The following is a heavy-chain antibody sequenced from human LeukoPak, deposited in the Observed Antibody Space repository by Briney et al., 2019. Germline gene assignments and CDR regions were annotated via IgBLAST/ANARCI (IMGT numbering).Heavy chain of an antibody. J-gene: IGHJ4*02. CDR2: INHSGST. CDR3: ARLYSSSLKSGDDY. CDR1: GGSFSGYY. Sequence: PSETLSLTCAVYGGSFSGYYWSWIRQPPGKGLKWIGEINHSGSTNYNPSLKSRVTISVDTSKNQFSLKLSSVTAADTAVYYCARLYSSSLKSGDDYWGQGTLVTVSS. D-gene: IGHD6-6*01. V-gene: IGHV4-34*01.